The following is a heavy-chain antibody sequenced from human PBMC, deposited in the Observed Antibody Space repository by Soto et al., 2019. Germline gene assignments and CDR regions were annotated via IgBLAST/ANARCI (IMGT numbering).Heavy chain of an antibody. CDR1: GDSMTSADYP. J-gene: IGHJ5*02. D-gene: IGHD1-26*01. Sequence: SETLSLTCPVSGDSMTSADYPWSLIRQPPGKGLEWLGYIYYTGDTNYNTSLKSRVTISLDTSKNQFSLKLSSVTAADKAVYYCERDPSGHPPIYRFDPWAQGTLVPVYS. CDR2: IYYTGDT. CDR3: ERDPSGHPPIYRFDP. V-gene: IGHV4-61*08.